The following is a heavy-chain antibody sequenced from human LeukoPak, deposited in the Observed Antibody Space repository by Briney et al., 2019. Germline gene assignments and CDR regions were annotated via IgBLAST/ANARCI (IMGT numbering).Heavy chain of an antibody. J-gene: IGHJ4*02. CDR3: AKRGVVIRVILVGFHKEAYYFES. V-gene: IGHV3-23*01. Sequence: PGGSLRLSCAVSGITLSNYGMSWVRQAPGKGLEWVAGISDRGGNTKYADSVEGRLTISRDNPKHTLYLQMNSLRAEDTAVYFCAKRGVVIRVILVGFHKEAYYFESWGQGALVTVSS. CDR1: GITLSNYG. CDR2: ISDRGGNT. D-gene: IGHD3/OR15-3a*01.